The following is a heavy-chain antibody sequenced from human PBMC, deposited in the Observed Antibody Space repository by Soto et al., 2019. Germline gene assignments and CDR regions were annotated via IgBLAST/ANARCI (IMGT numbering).Heavy chain of an antibody. CDR1: GGTFSSFA. D-gene: IGHD6-13*01. CDR3: ARGSSRWYLDY. V-gene: IGHV1-69*05. J-gene: IGHJ4*02. Sequence: QVQLVQSGAEVKKPGSSVKVSCKASGGTFSSFAFNWVRQAPGQGLEWMGGIIPIFGTAHYAQKLQGRVTITSDEFTSTAYMELSSLRSEDTAVYYCARGSSRWYLDYWGQGTLVTVSS. CDR2: IIPIFGTA.